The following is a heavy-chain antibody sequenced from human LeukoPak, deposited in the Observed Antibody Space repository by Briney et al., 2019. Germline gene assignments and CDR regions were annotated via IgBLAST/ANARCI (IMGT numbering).Heavy chain of an antibody. CDR3: ARAGYYYDSSGRYNWFDP. CDR1: GGSFSGYY. J-gene: IGHJ5*02. CDR2: INHSGST. D-gene: IGHD3-22*01. V-gene: IGHV4-34*01. Sequence: SETLSLTCAVYGGSFSGYYWSWIRQPPGKGLEWIGEINHSGSTNYNPSLKSRVTISVDTSKNQFSLKLSSVTAADTAVYYCARAGYYYDSSGRYNWFDPWGHGTLVTVSS.